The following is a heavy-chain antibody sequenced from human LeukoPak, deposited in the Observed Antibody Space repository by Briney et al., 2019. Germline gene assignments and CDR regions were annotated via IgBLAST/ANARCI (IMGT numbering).Heavy chain of an antibody. Sequence: GGSLRLSCAASGFTFSSYAMHWARQAPGKGLEWVAVISYDGSNKYYADSVKGRFTISRDNSKNTLYLQMNSLRAEDTAVYYCARAYDSSGYGPFDIWGQGTMVTVSS. CDR3: ARAYDSSGYGPFDI. CDR1: GFTFSSYA. J-gene: IGHJ3*02. CDR2: ISYDGSNK. D-gene: IGHD3-22*01. V-gene: IGHV3-30*04.